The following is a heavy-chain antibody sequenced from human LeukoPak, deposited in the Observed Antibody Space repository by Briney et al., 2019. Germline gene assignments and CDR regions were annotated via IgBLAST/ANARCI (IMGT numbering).Heavy chain of an antibody. CDR3: ARDVGEYCSSTNCYASHY. CDR1: GSTFTGYY. J-gene: IGHJ4*02. D-gene: IGHD2-2*01. Sequence: SSVKVSCKASGSTFTGYYIHWMRQAPGQGLEWMGWINPHSGGTKYAQKFQGAVTMTRDTSITTAYMELSSLRSDDTAVYYCARDVGEYCSSTNCYASHYWGQGTLVTVSS. CDR2: INPHSGGT. V-gene: IGHV1-2*02.